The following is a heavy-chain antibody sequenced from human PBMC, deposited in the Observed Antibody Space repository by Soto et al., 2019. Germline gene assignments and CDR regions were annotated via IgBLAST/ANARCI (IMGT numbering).Heavy chain of an antibody. J-gene: IGHJ4*02. Sequence: EVQLVESGGGLVQPGGSLRLSCAASGFTFSSYAMHWVRQAPGKGLEYVSAISSNGGSTYYANSVKGRFTISRDNSKNTLYLQMGSLRAEDMAVYYCARGDSGYDLSPDYWGQGTLVTVSS. CDR3: ARGDSGYDLSPDY. CDR2: ISSNGGST. CDR1: GFTFSSYA. D-gene: IGHD5-12*01. V-gene: IGHV3-64*01.